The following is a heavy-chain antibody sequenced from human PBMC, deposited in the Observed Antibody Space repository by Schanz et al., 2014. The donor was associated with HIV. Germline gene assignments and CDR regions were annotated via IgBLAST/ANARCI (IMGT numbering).Heavy chain of an antibody. J-gene: IGHJ4*02. D-gene: IGHD3-22*01. CDR3: AKPEYDSRGSSQSHFDY. Sequence: EVQLLESGGGLVQPGGSLRLSCAASGFTFSSYAMTWVRQAPGKGLDWVSTISGSDGDTYYADSVKGRFTISRDNSRNALYLHMNSLRADDTAVYYCAKPEYDSRGSSQSHFDYWGQGTLVTVSP. CDR1: GFTFSSYA. CDR2: ISGSDGDT. V-gene: IGHV3-23*01.